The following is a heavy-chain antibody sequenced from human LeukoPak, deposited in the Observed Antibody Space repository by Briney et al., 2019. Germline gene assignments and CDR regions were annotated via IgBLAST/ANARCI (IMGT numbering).Heavy chain of an antibody. J-gene: IGHJ4*02. CDR2: FDPEDGET. CDR1: GYTLTELS. CDR3: ATDLKLALDY. Sequence: ASVKVSSXVSGYTLTELSMHWVRQAPGKGLEWMGGFDPEDGETIYAQKFQGRVTMTEDTSTDTAYMELSSLRSEDTAVYFCATDLKLALDYWGQGTLVTVSS. V-gene: IGHV1-24*01.